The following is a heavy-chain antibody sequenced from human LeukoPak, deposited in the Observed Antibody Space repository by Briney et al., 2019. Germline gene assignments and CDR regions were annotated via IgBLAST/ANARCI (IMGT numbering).Heavy chain of an antibody. D-gene: IGHD5/OR15-5a*01. CDR3: STAVESTIIGAKNAFDI. Sequence: GGSLRLSCAASGFXFSNALMTWVRQASGKGLEWLGRIKSKTDGGTTDYAAPVKGIFTISRDDSKNTLYLQMNSLKTEDTAVYYCSTAVESTIIGAKNAFDIWGQGTMVTVSS. CDR1: GFXFSNAL. V-gene: IGHV3-15*01. CDR2: IKSKTDGGTT. J-gene: IGHJ3*02.